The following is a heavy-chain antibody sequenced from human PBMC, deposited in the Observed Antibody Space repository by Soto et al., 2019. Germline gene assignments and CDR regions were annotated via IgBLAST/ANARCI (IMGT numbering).Heavy chain of an antibody. CDR3: AREWVVTAAQYTHYYYGMDA. CDR2: IYPGDSDT. D-gene: IGHD2-2*01. J-gene: IGHJ6*02. V-gene: IGHV5-51*01. CDR1: GYSFTSYW. Sequence: ESLKISCKGSGYSFTSYWIGWVRQMPGKGLEWMGIIYPGDSDTRYSPSFQGQVTISADKSFSTAYLQWSSLKASDTAMYYCAREWVVTAAQYTHYYYGMDAWGQGTKVTLSS.